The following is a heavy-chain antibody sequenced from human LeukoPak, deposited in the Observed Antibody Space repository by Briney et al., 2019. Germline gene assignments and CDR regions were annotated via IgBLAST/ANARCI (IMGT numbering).Heavy chain of an antibody. CDR2: ISYDGNIK. CDR1: GFTFSSYA. J-gene: IGHJ4*02. D-gene: IGHD3-10*01. Sequence: GGSLRLSCAASGFTFSSYAVHWVRQAPGKGLEWVAVISYDGNIKYYADSVKGRFTISRDNSKNTLYLQMDSLRAEDTAVYYCARAAGTYYNPTFDFWGQGTLVTVSS. CDR3: ARAAGTYYNPTFDF. V-gene: IGHV3-30*04.